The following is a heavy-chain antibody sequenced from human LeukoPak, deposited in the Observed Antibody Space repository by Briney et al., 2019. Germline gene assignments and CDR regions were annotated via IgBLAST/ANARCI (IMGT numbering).Heavy chain of an antibody. J-gene: IGHJ4*02. D-gene: IGHD3-22*01. CDR1: GGSIGSYY. V-gene: IGHV4-59*01. CDR3: ARERLYYYDSSGYYLGYFDY. Sequence: SETLSLTCTVSGGSIGSYYWSWIRQPPGKGLEWIGYIYYSGSTNYNPSLKSRVTISVDTSENQFSLKLSSVTAADTAVYYCARERLYYYDSSGYYLGYFDYWGQGTLVTVSS. CDR2: IYYSGST.